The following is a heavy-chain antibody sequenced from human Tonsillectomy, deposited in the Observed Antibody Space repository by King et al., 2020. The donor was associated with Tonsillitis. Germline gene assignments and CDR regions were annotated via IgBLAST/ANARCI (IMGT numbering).Heavy chain of an antibody. Sequence: QLVQSGAEVKKPGASVKVSCKASGYTFTSYYMHWVRQAPGQGLEWMGMINPSGGTTSYAQKFQGRVTMTRDTSTNTVYMELSSLSTEDTAWYYCARDRPCSSASCYGGSWFDPWGQGTLVTVCS. CDR2: INPSGGTT. CDR3: ARDRPCSSASCYGGSWFDP. D-gene: IGHD2-2*01. V-gene: IGHV1-46*01. CDR1: GYTFTSYY. J-gene: IGHJ5*02.